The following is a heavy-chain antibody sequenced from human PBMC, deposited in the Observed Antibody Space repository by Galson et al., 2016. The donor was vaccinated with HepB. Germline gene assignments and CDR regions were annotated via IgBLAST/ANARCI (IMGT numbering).Heavy chain of an antibody. CDR3: VRSETSNWILGH. CDR2: IDPSDSYT. D-gene: IGHD1-1*01. Sequence: QSGAEVKKPGESLRISCTGSGYTFTIYCITWVRQMPGKGLEWLGRIDPSDSYTNYSPSFQGHVTMSVDKSIRTVHLQWASLKASDTAMYYCVRSETSNWILGHWGQGTLVTVSS. CDR1: GYTFTIYC. V-gene: IGHV5-10-1*01. J-gene: IGHJ1*01.